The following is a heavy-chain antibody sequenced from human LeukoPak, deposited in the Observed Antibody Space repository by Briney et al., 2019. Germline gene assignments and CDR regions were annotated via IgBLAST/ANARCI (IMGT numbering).Heavy chain of an antibody. D-gene: IGHD6-6*01. CDR1: GGSITSDH. CDR3: ARLSYSSSYFDY. Sequence: KTSETLSLTCTVSGGSITSDHWNWIRQPPGKGLEWIGYIYYSGSTNYNPSLKSRVTISVDTSKNQFSLKLSSVTAADTAVYYCARLSYSSSYFDYWGQGTLVTVSS. J-gene: IGHJ4*02. CDR2: IYYSGST. V-gene: IGHV4-59*08.